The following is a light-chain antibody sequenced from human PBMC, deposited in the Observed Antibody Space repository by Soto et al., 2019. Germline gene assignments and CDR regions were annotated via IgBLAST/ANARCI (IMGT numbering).Light chain of an antibody. J-gene: IGKJ5*01. Sequence: EIVLTQSPATLSLSPGERATLSCRASQSVSSYLAWYQQKPGQAPRLLIYDASNRATGIPARFSGSGSGTDLTFTISSLEPEDFAGYYCQQRRNWPLTFGQGTRLEIK. CDR1: QSVSSY. CDR3: QQRRNWPLT. CDR2: DAS. V-gene: IGKV3-11*01.